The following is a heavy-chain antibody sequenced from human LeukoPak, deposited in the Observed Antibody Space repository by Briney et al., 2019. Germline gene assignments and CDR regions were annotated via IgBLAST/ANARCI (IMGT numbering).Heavy chain of an antibody. D-gene: IGHD1-7*01. CDR3: AREGITGTLPFNY. CDR2: INPNSGGT. CDR1: GYTFTGYY. V-gene: IGHV1-2*02. Sequence: ASVKVSCKASGYTFTGYYMHWVRQAPGQGLEWMGWINPNSGGTNYAQKFQGRVPMTRDTSISTAYMELSRLRSDDTAVYYCAREGITGTLPFNYWGQGTLVTVSS. J-gene: IGHJ4*02.